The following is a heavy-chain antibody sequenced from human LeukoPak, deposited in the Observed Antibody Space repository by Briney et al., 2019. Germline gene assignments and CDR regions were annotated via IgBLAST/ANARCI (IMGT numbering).Heavy chain of an antibody. Sequence: SETLSLTCTVSGGSISSYYWSWIRQPPGKGLGWIGYIYYSGSTNYNPSLKSRVTISVDTSKNQFSLKLSSVTAADTAVYYCAGASYDSSGVHWGQGTLVTVSS. CDR3: AGASYDSSGVH. CDR1: GGSISSYY. V-gene: IGHV4-59*01. J-gene: IGHJ4*02. D-gene: IGHD3-22*01. CDR2: IYYSGST.